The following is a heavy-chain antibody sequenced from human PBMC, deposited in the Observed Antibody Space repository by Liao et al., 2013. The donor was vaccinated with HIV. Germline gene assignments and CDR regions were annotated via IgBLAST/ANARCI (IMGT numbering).Heavy chain of an antibody. V-gene: IGHV4-61*02. CDR2: IYTSGST. J-gene: IGHJ4*02. D-gene: IGHD1-26*01. CDR1: GGSISSGTYY. CDR3: AREVGDTVDY. Sequence: QVQLQESGPGLVKPSQTLSLTCTVSGGSISSGTYYWSWIRQPAGKGLEWIGRIYTSGSTNYNPSLKSRVTISVDTSKNQFSLRLTSVTAADTAVYYCAREVGDTVDYWGQGTLVTVSS.